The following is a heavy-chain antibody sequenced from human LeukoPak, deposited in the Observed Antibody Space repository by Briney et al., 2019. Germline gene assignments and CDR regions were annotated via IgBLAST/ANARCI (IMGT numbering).Heavy chain of an antibody. J-gene: IGHJ6*02. Sequence: KASETLSLTCTVSGGSISSGGYYWSWIRQHPGKGLEWIGYIYYSGSTYYNPSLKSRVTISVDTSKNQFSLKLSSVTAADTAVYYCARGGGAARPWGYYYGMDVWGQGTTVTVSS. D-gene: IGHD6-6*01. CDR2: IYYSGST. V-gene: IGHV4-31*03. CDR1: GGSISSGGYY. CDR3: ARGGGAARPWGYYYGMDV.